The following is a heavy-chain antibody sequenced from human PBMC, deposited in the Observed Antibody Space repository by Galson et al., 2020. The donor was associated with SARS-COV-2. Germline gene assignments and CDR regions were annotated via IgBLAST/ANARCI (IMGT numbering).Heavy chain of an antibody. CDR3: ARHYVIEDAFDM. J-gene: IGHJ3*02. D-gene: IGHD3-10*02. CDR2: IYYGGGT. CDR1: GGAIRSSNYY. Sequence: SETLSLTCTVSGGAIRSSNYYWGWIRQPPGRRLEWIGSIYYGGGTHYSPSLKSRVTISVDRTKNQFSLNLNSVTAADTAVYYCARHYVIEDAFDMWGRGTMVTVSS. V-gene: IGHV4-39*01.